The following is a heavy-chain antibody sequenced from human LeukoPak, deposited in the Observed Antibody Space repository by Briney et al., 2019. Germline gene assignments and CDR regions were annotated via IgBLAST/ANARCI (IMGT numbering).Heavy chain of an antibody. V-gene: IGHV3-23*01. Sequence: PGGSLRLSCAASGFTFSSYAMSWVRQAPGKGLEWVSAISGSGGSTYYADSVKGRFTISRDNSKNTQYLQMNSLRAEDTAVYYCAKVGGGYQLLYDYFDYWGQGTLVTVSS. D-gene: IGHD2-2*02. CDR2: ISGSGGST. CDR3: AKVGGGYQLLYDYFDY. CDR1: GFTFSSYA. J-gene: IGHJ4*02.